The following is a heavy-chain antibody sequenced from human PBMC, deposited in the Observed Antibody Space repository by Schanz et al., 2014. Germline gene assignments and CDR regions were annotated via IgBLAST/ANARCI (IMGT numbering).Heavy chain of an antibody. CDR2: ISSGGGST. D-gene: IGHD3-10*01. J-gene: IGHJ3*02. CDR1: GFSFTTYA. CDR3: AKGRFGELSAFDI. Sequence: EVQLLESGGGLVQPGGSLRLSCASSGFSFTTYAMSWVRQAPGKGLEWVSSISSGGGSTYYADSVKGRFTISRDNSKNTLYLQMKSLRAEDTAVYYCAKGRFGELSAFDIWGQGTMVTVSS. V-gene: IGHV3-23*01.